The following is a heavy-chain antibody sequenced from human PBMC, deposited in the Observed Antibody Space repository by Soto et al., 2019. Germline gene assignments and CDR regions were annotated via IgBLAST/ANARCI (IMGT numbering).Heavy chain of an antibody. Sequence: WGSLRLSCAASGFTFSDYGIHFFRQSPFEWLQWVAVIWFDGSNEHYADSVKGRFTISRDNSKNTLYLQMYSLRAGDTAVYYCARGSLYCSSTSCSYGMDVWGQGTTVTVSS. J-gene: IGHJ6*02. CDR2: IWFDGSNE. V-gene: IGHV3-33*01. CDR1: GFTFSDYG. D-gene: IGHD2-15*01. CDR3: ARGSLYCSSTSCSYGMDV.